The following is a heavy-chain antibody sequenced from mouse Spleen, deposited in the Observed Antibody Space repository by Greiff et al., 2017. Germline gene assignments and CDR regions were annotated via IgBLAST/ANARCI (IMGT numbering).Heavy chain of an antibody. D-gene: IGHD3-3*01. CDR1: GYTFTSYW. CDR2: IDPSDSYT. CDR3: ASRAV. V-gene: IGHV1-69*01. J-gene: IGHJ4*01. Sequence: VQLQQPGAELVMPGASVKLSCKASGYTFTSYWMHWVKQRPGQGLEWIGEIDPSDSYTNYNQKFKGKATLTVDKSSSTAYMQLSSLTSEDSAVXYCASRAVWGQGTSVTVSS.